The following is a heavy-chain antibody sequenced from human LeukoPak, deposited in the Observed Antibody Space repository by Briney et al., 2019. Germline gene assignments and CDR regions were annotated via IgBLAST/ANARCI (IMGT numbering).Heavy chain of an antibody. CDR1: GFTVSSNY. Sequence: PGGSLRLSCAASGFTVSSNYMSWVRQAPGKGLEWVSVIYSGGTTYYADSVKGRFTITRDNSKNTLYLQMNSLKTEDTAVYYCTRFEVGATTTYWGQGTLVTVSS. V-gene: IGHV3-66*01. CDR3: TRFEVGATTTY. D-gene: IGHD1-26*01. J-gene: IGHJ4*02. CDR2: IYSGGTT.